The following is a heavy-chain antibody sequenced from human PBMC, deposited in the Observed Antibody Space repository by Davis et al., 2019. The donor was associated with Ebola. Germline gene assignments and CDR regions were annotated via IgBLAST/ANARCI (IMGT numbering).Heavy chain of an antibody. Sequence: PGGSLRLSCAASGFTFSSYAMSWVRQAPGKGLEWVSAISGSGGSTYYADSVKGRFTISRDISKNTMYVQMSSLRAEDTAVYYCAKDSVVQGSYYYGMDVWGQGTTVTVSS. D-gene: IGHD3-10*01. CDR1: GFTFSSYA. J-gene: IGHJ6*02. CDR2: ISGSGGST. V-gene: IGHV3-23*01. CDR3: AKDSVVQGSYYYGMDV.